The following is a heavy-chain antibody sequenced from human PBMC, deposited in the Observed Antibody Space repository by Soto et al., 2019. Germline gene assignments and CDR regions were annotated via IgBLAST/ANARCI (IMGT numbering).Heavy chain of an antibody. J-gene: IGHJ6*01. CDR2: IHYSGSI. CDR1: GGSISYEYYH. D-gene: IGHD2-21*02. CDR3: AREDDGGDRDYYGLDV. V-gene: IGHV4-30-4*08. Sequence: QVQLQQSGPGLVKPSQTLSLTCTVSGGSISYEYYHWTWIRQSPGKGLEWIGYIHYSGSIIYNTTFKSRVSRSLDTSKNQFSLQLSSMTAADTDVYFCAREDDGGDRDYYGLDVWGQGTTVTGSS.